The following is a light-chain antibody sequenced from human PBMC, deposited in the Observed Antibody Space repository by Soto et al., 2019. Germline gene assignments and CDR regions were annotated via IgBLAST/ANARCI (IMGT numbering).Light chain of an antibody. CDR3: QQYNIYPST. J-gene: IGKJ1*01. CDR2: DAS. CDR1: QGISSW. V-gene: IGKV1-5*01. Sequence: DIQMTQSPSSVPASVGDRVTITCRASQGISSWLAWYQQRPGKAPKLLIYDASTLQSGVPSSFSGSGSGTEFTLTISSLRPDDLAPYYCQQYNIYPSTFGQGAKVDIK.